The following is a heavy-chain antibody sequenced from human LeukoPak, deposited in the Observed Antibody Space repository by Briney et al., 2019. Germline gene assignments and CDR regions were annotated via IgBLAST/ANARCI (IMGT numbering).Heavy chain of an antibody. V-gene: IGHV3-48*03. J-gene: IGHJ6*02. CDR1: GFGFGQYE. CDR2: ISVRAGTI. D-gene: IGHD3-22*01. CDR3: AKDFPHYYEVPHGMDV. Sequence: GGSLRLSCAASGFGFGQYEMNWVRQAPGRGLEWIAYISVRAGTIYYGDSAEGRFTISRDDAKNSLYLQMNGLRVEDTAIYYCAKDFPHYYEVPHGMDVWGQGTTVTV.